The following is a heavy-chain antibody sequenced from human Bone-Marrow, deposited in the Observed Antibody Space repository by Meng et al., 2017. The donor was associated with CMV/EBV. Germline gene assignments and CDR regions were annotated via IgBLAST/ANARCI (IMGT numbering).Heavy chain of an antibody. CDR1: GYTFTSYY. D-gene: IGHD3-16*01. Sequence: ASVKVSCKASGYTFTSYYMHWVRQAPGQGLEWMGIINPSGGSTSYAQKFQGRVTMTRDTSTSTVYMELSSLRSEDTAVYYCASLGVTGTGDYWGQGTLVNGAS. J-gene: IGHJ4*02. V-gene: IGHV1-46*01. CDR2: INPSGGST. CDR3: ASLGVTGTGDY.